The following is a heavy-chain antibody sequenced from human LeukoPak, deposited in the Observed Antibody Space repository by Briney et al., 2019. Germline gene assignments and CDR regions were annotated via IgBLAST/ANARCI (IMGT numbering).Heavy chain of an antibody. CDR1: GGSISSSSYY. CDR2: IYYSGST. V-gene: IGHV4-39*01. D-gene: IGHD2/OR15-2a*01. Sequence: SETLSLTCTVSGGSISSSSYYWGWIRQPPGKGLEWIGSIYYSGSTYYNPSLKGRVTISVDTSKNQFSLKLSSVTAADTAVYYCARQLSSIDYVDYWGQGTLVTVSS. J-gene: IGHJ4*02. CDR3: ARQLSSIDYVDY.